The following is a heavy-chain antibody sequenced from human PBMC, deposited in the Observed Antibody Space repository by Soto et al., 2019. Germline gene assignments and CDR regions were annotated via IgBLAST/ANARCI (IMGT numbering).Heavy chain of an antibody. CDR3: AREGSSHSSFDY. D-gene: IGHD6-13*01. Sequence: QVQLQESGPGLVKPSQTLSLTCTVSGGPISSGGYYWSWIRQHPGKGLEWIGYIYYSGSTYYNPSLKSRVTISVDTSKNQFSLKLSSVTAADTAVYYCAREGSSHSSFDYWGQGTLVTVSS. J-gene: IGHJ4*02. CDR1: GGPISSGGYY. CDR2: IYYSGST. V-gene: IGHV4-31*03.